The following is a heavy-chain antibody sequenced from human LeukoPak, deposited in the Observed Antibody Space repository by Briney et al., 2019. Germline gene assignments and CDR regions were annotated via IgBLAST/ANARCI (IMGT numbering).Heavy chain of an antibody. V-gene: IGHV3-23*01. Sequence: GGSLRLSCAASGFTFSSYAMSWVRQAPGKGLEWVSAISGSGGSTYYADSVKGRFTISRDNSKNTLYLQMNSLRAEDTAVYYCAKEGLKYCTNGVSYTGVDYWGQGTLVTVSS. J-gene: IGHJ4*02. CDR2: ISGSGGST. D-gene: IGHD2-8*01. CDR3: AKEGLKYCTNGVSYTGVDY. CDR1: GFTFSSYA.